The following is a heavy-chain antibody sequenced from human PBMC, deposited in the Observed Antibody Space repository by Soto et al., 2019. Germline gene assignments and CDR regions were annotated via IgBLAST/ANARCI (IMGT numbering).Heavy chain of an antibody. J-gene: IGHJ4*02. Sequence: QVQLVQSGAEVKKPGASVKVSCKASGYTFTSYGISWVRQAPGQGLEWMGWISAYNANTKYAQKVQGRVTMTTDTSTSTAYMELMSLRSDDTAVYYCARAVAVPQNFDYWGQGTLVTVSS. D-gene: IGHD6-19*01. CDR1: GYTFTSYG. CDR2: ISAYNANT. V-gene: IGHV1-18*01. CDR3: ARAVAVPQNFDY.